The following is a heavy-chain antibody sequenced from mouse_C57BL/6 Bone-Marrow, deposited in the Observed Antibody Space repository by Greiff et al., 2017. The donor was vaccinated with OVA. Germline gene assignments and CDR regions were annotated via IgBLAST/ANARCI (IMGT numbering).Heavy chain of an antibody. V-gene: IGHV1-81*01. J-gene: IGHJ2*01. D-gene: IGHD1-1*01. CDR1: GYTFTSYG. CDR3: SRRGYYYSSSFDY. CDR2: IYPRSGNT. Sequence: QVQLQQSGAELARPGASVKMSCKASGYTFTSYGIRWVKQRTGQGLEWIGEIYPRSGNTYYNEKFKGKATLTADKSSSTAYKELRSLTSEDASVFFCSRRGYYYSSSFDYWGQGTTLTVSS.